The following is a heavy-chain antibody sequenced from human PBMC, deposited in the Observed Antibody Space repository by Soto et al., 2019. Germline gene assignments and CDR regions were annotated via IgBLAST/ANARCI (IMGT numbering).Heavy chain of an antibody. CDR3: ARDYDSSGYYMTSGY. CDR1: GYTFTSYG. CDR2: ISAYNGNT. J-gene: IGHJ4*02. V-gene: IGHV1-18*01. D-gene: IGHD3-22*01. Sequence: GASVKVSCKASGYTFTSYGISWVRQAPGQGLEWMGWISAYNGNTNYAQKLQGRVTMTTDTSTSTAYMELRSLRSDDTALYYCARDYDSSGYYMTSGYWGQGTLVTVSS.